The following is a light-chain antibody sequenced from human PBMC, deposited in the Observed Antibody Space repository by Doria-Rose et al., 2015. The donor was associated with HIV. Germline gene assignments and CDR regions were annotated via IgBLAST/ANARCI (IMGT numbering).Light chain of an antibody. J-gene: IGKJ5*01. CDR3: QQYGTSRGT. CDR2: DAS. CDR1: QRVMSSY. Sequence: TQSPGTLSLSPGERATLSCSASQRVMSSYLAWYQHKSGQAPRLLIYDASTRATGIPDRFSGSGSGTDITLTISRLEPEDVAVYYCQQYGTSRGTFGQGTRLEIK. V-gene: IGKV3-20*01.